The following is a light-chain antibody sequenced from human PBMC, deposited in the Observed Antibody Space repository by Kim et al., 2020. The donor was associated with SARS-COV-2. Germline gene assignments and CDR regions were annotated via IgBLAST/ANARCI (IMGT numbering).Light chain of an antibody. CDR2: YTS. Sequence: ASAGDRVTITCRASQGLSGSLAWYQQKPGKAPKLLISYTSTLASVVPPRFSGSGSGTDFTLTIISLHPEDFATYYCQQAYSFPLTFGQGTRLEIK. CDR3: QQAYSFPLT. CDR1: QGLSGS. J-gene: IGKJ5*01. V-gene: IGKV1-12*01.